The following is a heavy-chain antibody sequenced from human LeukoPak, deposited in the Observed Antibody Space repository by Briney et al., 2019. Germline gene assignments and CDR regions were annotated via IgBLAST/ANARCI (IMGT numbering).Heavy chain of an antibody. CDR3: SRRPYYYGMDV. J-gene: IGHJ6*02. V-gene: IGHV4-39*01. CDR2: IYYSGTT. CDR1: GGSISSSTHY. Sequence: SETLSLTCTVSGGSISSSTHYWGWIHQPPGKGLEWIGRIYYSGTTYYNPSLKDQVAISVDTSKNQFSLRLTSVSAADTAVYFCSRRPYYYGMDVWGQGTTVTVS.